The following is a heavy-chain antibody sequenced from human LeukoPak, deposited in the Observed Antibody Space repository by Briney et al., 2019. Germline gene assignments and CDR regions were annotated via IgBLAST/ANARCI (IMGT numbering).Heavy chain of an antibody. Sequence: GGSLRLSCAASGFTFSTYGINWVRQAPGKGLEWVSNITSGSNIYYADFVKGRFTISRDNSKNSLYVQMNSLRADDTAVYYCARGEDFDHHYMDVWGKGTTVTVSS. D-gene: IGHD1-14*01. V-gene: IGHV3-48*03. J-gene: IGHJ6*03. CDR1: GFTFSTYG. CDR2: ITSGSNI. CDR3: ARGEDFDHHYMDV.